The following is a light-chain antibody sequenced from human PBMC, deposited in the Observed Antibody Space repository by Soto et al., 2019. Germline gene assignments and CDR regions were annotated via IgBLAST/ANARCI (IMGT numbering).Light chain of an antibody. V-gene: IGLV1-40*01. CDR1: NSSIGAGHH. CDR3: QSFDSHVLGLL. Sequence: QSVLTQPPSVTGAPGQRVTISCSGSNSSIGAGHHVNWYQQFPGSAPKLLIYSNAARPSGVPDRFSDSKSGTSASLAITGLQAEDEADYYCQSFDSHVLGLLFGVGTKLTVL. J-gene: IGLJ2*01. CDR2: SNA.